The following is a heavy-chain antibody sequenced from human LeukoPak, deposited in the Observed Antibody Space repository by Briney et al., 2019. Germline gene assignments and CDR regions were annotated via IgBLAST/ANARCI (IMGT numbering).Heavy chain of an antibody. V-gene: IGHV3-30*04. CDR3: ARAFSTTAFDY. CDR1: GFTFSSYA. CDR2: ISYDGSNK. D-gene: IGHD4-17*01. Sequence: GGSLRLSCAASGFTFSSYAMHWVRQAPGKGLEWVAVISYDGSNKYYADSVKGRFTISRDNSKNTLYLQMNSLRAEDTAVYYCARAFSTTAFDYWGQGTLVTVSS. J-gene: IGHJ4*02.